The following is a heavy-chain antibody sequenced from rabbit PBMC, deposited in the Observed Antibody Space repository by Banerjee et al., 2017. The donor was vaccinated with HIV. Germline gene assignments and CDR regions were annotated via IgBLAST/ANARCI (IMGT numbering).Heavy chain of an antibody. V-gene: IGHV1S45*01. D-gene: IGHD8-1*01. J-gene: IGHJ4*01. CDR3: VRDLYAGSSYSNYFNL. CDR1: GFDLSSVYD. CDR2: IYADGSGTS. Sequence: QEQLVESGGGLVQPEGSLTLTCTASGFDLSSVYDMCWVRQAPGKGLEWIGTIYADGSGTSDYATWVSGRFTISSHNAQNTLYLQLNRLTAADTATYFCVRDLYAGSSYSNYFNLWGPGTLVTVS.